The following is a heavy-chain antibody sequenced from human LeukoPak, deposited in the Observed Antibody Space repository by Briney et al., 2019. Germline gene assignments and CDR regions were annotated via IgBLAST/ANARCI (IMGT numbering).Heavy chain of an antibody. V-gene: IGHV3-23*01. J-gene: IGHJ5*02. CDR2: ISGSGGST. D-gene: IGHD3-22*01. Sequence: GGSLRLSCAACGFTFSSYAMSWVRQAPGKGLEWVSAISGSGGSTYYADSVKGRFTISRDNSKNTLYLQMNSLRAEDTAVYYCAKARYYDSSGNPRFDPWGQGTLVTVSS. CDR3: AKARYYDSSGNPRFDP. CDR1: GFTFSSYA.